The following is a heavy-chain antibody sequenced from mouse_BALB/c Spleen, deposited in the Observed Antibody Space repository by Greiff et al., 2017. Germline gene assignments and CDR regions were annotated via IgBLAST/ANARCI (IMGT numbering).Heavy chain of an antibody. CDR2: IDPENGDT. Sequence: EVQLQQSGAELVRSGASVKLSCTASGFNIKDYYMHWVKQRPEQGLEWIGWIDPENGDTEYAPKFQGKATMTADTSSNTAYLQLSSLTSEDTAVYYCNAGTGTGDDWGQGTTLTVAS. V-gene: IGHV14-4*02. J-gene: IGHJ2*01. CDR1: GFNIKDYY. D-gene: IGHD4-1*01. CDR3: NAGTGTGDD.